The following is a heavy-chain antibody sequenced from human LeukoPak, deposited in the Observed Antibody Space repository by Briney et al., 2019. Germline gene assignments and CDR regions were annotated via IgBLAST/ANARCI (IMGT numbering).Heavy chain of an antibody. D-gene: IGHD3-10*01. V-gene: IGHV3-30*02. CDR1: GFTFSSYG. CDR2: IRYDGSNK. CDR3: ANGGSGSYYLYYFDY. Sequence: GGSLRLSCAASGFTFSSYGVHWVRQAPGKGLEWVAFIRYDGSNKYYADSVKGRFTISRDNSKNTLYLQMNSLRAEDTAVYYCANGGSGSYYLYYFDYWGQGTLVTVSS. J-gene: IGHJ4*02.